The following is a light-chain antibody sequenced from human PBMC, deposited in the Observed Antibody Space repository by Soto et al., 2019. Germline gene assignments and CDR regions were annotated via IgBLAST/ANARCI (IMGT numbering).Light chain of an antibody. CDR1: QSVSSRH. J-gene: IGKJ4*01. Sequence: EIVLTQSPGTLSLSPGERATLSCRASQSVSSRHLAWYQQRPGQAPSLLIYGASTRATGIPDRFRGSGSGTDFTLRISRLEPEDFAVYYCQQHGSSPLTFGGGTKVEIK. V-gene: IGKV3-20*01. CDR2: GAS. CDR3: QQHGSSPLT.